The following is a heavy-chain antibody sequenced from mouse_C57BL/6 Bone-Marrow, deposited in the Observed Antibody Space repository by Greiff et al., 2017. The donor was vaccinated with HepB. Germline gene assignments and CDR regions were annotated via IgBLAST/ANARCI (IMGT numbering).Heavy chain of an antibody. D-gene: IGHD1-1*01. CDR2: ISYDGSN. CDR1: GYSITSGYY. CDR3: ARDGDTTPFDY. V-gene: IGHV3-6*01. J-gene: IGHJ2*01. Sequence: EVKLQESGPGLVKPSQSLSLTCSVTGYSITSGYYWNWIRQFPGNKLEWMGYISYDGSNNYNPSLKNRISITRDTSKNQFFLKLNSVTTEDTATYYCARDGDTTPFDYWGQGTTLTVSS.